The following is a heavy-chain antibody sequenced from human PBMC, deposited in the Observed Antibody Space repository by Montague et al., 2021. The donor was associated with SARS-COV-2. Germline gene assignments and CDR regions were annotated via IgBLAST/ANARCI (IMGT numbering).Heavy chain of an antibody. D-gene: IGHD5-18*01. V-gene: IGHV2-5*01. Sequence: PALVKPTQTLTLTCTFSGFSLSTSGVGVAWIRQPPGKALEWLALIYWNNDKRYSPSLKSRLTITKDTSKNQVVLTMTNLDPVDTATYYCAHITDCVYSYCCCTDAFDVWGQGTMVTVSS. CDR3: AHITDCVYSYCCCTDAFDV. CDR2: IYWNNDK. J-gene: IGHJ3*01. CDR1: GFSLSTSGVG.